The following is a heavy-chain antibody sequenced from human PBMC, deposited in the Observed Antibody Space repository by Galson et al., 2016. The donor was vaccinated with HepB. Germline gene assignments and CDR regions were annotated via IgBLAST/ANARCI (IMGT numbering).Heavy chain of an antibody. V-gene: IGHV4-4*02. CDR2: VYRSGTS. D-gene: IGHD1-1*01. CDR3: ARGQLIHGFDP. Sequence: TLSLTCAVSGVSIDTDNWWSWVRQPPGKGLEWIGEVYRSGTSHCNPSLLSRVTISVDKSMNQFSLKMNSVTAADTAVYYCARGQLIHGFDPWGQGTLVIVSS. J-gene: IGHJ5*02. CDR1: GVSIDTDNW.